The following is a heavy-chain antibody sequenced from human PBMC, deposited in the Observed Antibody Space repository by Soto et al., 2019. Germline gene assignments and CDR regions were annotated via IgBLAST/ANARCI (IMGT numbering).Heavy chain of an antibody. J-gene: IGHJ2*01. CDR2: ISSSGSTI. CDR3: ASYGDYHWYFDL. Sequence: GGSLRLSCAASGFTFSSYEMNWVRQAPGKGLEWVSYISSSGSTIYYADSVKGRFTISRDNAKNSLYLQMNSLRAEDTAVYYCASYGDYHWYFDLWGRGTLVTVSS. CDR1: GFTFSSYE. V-gene: IGHV3-48*03. D-gene: IGHD4-17*01.